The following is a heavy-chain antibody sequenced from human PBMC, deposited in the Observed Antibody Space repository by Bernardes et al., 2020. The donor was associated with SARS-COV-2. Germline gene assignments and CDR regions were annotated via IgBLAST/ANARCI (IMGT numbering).Heavy chain of an antibody. V-gene: IGHV3-30-3*01. J-gene: IGHJ4*02. CDR2: ISHDGGIT. CDR3: ASRYDFWSGSYRGPYFDY. D-gene: IGHD3-3*01. CDR1: GFTFSSYA. Sequence: GGSLRLSCAASGFTFSSYAMHWVRQTPGKGLEWVTVISHDGGITYYADSVKGRFTIFRDNPKNTLYLQMNSLRPEDTSVYYCASRYDFWSGSYRGPYFDYWGQGTVVTVSS.